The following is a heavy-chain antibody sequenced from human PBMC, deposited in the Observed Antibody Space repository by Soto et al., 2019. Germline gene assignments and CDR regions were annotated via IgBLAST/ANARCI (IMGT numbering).Heavy chain of an antibody. CDR1: GFTFSSYG. CDR2: IWYDGSNK. D-gene: IGHD4-17*01. CDR3: ARVYGDYEHYYYYGMDV. Sequence: GGSLRLSCAASGFTFSSYGMHWVRQAPGKGLEWVAVIWYDGSNKYYADSVKGRFTISRDNSKNTLYLQMNSLRAEDTAVYYCARVYGDYEHYYYYGMDVWGQGTTVTVSS. J-gene: IGHJ6*02. V-gene: IGHV3-33*01.